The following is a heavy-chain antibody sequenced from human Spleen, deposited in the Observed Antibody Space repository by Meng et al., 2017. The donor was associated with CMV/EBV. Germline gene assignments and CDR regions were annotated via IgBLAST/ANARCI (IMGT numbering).Heavy chain of an antibody. CDR3: ARENTFMESAFDI. Sequence: SETLSLTCSVSGGSISSSRYYWGWIRQPPGKGLEWIGSIFYSGSTYYNPSLKSRATISVDTSKNQFSLKLSSLTAADTAVYYCARENTFMESAFDIWGQGTMVTVSS. D-gene: IGHD3-3*02. V-gene: IGHV4-39*07. CDR2: IFYSGST. J-gene: IGHJ3*02. CDR1: GGSISSSRYY.